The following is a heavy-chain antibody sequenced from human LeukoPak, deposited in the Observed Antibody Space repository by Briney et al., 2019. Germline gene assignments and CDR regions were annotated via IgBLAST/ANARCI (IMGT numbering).Heavy chain of an antibody. CDR3: ARGGGSGAYLIDS. J-gene: IGHJ5*01. CDR2: MSNDGGNI. V-gene: IGHV3-30*01. CDR1: GFTFSSYS. D-gene: IGHD3-3*01. Sequence: GGSLRLSCAASGFTFSSYSMHWARQAPGKGLEWVALMSNDGGNIQYAESVKGRYTISRDNSKNTLYLQMNSLRDEDTAVYFCARGGGSGAYLIDSWGQEPWSPSPQ.